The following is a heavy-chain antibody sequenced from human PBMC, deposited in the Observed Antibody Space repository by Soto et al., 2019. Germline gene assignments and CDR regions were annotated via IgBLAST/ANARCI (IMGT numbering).Heavy chain of an antibody. Sequence: SLKVSCKASGGTFSSYAISWVRQAPGQGLEWMGGIIPIFGTANYAQKFQGRVTITADESTSTAYMELSSLRSEDTAVYYCAREEIKFGGVIVNYYYGMDVWGQGTTVNVSS. V-gene: IGHV1-69*13. D-gene: IGHD3-16*02. J-gene: IGHJ6*02. CDR2: IIPIFGTA. CDR3: AREEIKFGGVIVNYYYGMDV. CDR1: GGTFSSYA.